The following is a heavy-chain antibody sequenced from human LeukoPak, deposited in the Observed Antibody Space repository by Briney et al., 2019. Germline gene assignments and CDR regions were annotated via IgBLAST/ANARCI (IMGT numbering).Heavy chain of an antibody. Sequence: PETLSLTCTVSGGSINNYYWSWIRQPAGKGLEWIGRIYTRGSTDYNPSLKSRVTMSVDTSKNQFSLKLSSVTAADTAVYYCARGRYCSADICSGGDAFDIWGQGTMVSVSS. CDR1: GGSINNYY. J-gene: IGHJ3*02. CDR3: ARGRYCSADICSGGDAFDI. V-gene: IGHV4-4*07. CDR2: IYTRGST. D-gene: IGHD2-15*01.